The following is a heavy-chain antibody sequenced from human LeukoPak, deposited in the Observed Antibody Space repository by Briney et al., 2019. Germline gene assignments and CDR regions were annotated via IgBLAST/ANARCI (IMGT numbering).Heavy chain of an antibody. CDR1: GGSISSYY. CDR3: ARGVVVAAPRGFAFDI. Sequence: KPSETLSLTCTVSGGSISSYYWSWIRQPPGKGLEWIGYIYYSGSTNYNPSLKSRVTISVDTSKNQFSLKLSSVTAADTAVYYCARGVVVAAPRGFAFDIWGQGTMVTVSS. V-gene: IGHV4-59*01. D-gene: IGHD2-15*01. CDR2: IYYSGST. J-gene: IGHJ3*02.